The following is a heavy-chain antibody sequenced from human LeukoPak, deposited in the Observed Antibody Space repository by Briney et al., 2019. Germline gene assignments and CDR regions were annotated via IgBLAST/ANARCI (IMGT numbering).Heavy chain of an antibody. D-gene: IGHD3-22*01. CDR1: GFTFSSYG. CDR3: ARRKDYDSSGYTPGEYGMDV. J-gene: IGHJ6*02. Sequence: PGGSLRLSCAASGFTFSSYGMHWVRQAPGKGLEWVAVIWYDGSNKYYADSVKGRFTISRDNSKNTLYLQMNSLRAEDTAVYYCARRKDYDSSGYTPGEYGMDVWGQGTTVTVSS. CDR2: IWYDGSNK. V-gene: IGHV3-33*01.